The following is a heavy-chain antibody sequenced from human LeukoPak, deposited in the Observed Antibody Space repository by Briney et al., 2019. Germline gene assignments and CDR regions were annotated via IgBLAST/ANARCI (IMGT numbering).Heavy chain of an antibody. D-gene: IGHD5-24*01. CDR1: GFTFSDYY. V-gene: IGHV3-11*04. J-gene: IGHJ4*02. CDR2: ISSSGSTI. Sequence: KSGGSLRLSCAASGFTFSDYYMSWIRQAPGKGLEWVSYISSSGSTIYYADSVKGRFTISRDNAKNSLYLQMNSLRAEDTAVYYCAGYTLPYYFDYWGQGKLVTVSS. CDR3: AGYTLPYYFDY.